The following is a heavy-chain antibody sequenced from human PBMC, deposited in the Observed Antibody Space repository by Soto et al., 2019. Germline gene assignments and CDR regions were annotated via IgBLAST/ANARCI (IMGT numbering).Heavy chain of an antibody. CDR3: ANCPLGWNDSHEPIDY. V-gene: IGHV3-23*01. J-gene: IGHJ4*02. Sequence: GGSLRLSCAASGFTFSSYAMSWVRQAPGKGLEWVSAISGSGGSTYYADSVEGRFTISRDNSKNTLYLQMNSLRAEDTAVYYCANCPLGWNDSHEPIDYWGQGTLVTVSS. D-gene: IGHD1-1*01. CDR2: ISGSGGST. CDR1: GFTFSSYA.